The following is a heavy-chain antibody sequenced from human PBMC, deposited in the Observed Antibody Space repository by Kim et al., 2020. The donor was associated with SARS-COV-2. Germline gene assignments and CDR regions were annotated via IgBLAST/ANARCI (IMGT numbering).Heavy chain of an antibody. CDR2: INPSGGST. V-gene: IGHV1-46*01. CDR1: GYTFTSYY. CDR3: ARDRVYDFWSGYYSGVPTFDY. Sequence: ASVKVSCKASGYTFTSYYIHWVRQAPGQGLEWMGIINPSGGSTSYAQKFQGRVTMTRDTSTSTVYMELSSLRSEDTAVYYCARDRVYDFWSGYYSGVPTFDYWGQGTLVTVSS. J-gene: IGHJ4*02. D-gene: IGHD3-3*01.